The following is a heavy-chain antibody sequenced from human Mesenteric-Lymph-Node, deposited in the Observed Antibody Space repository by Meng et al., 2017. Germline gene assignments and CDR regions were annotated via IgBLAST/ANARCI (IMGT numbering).Heavy chain of an antibody. J-gene: IGHJ4*02. D-gene: IGHD3-16*01. CDR1: GGTFSSYA. CDR3: ARYGRGYDYVWGSPTPTADY. CDR2: IIPIFGTA. V-gene: IGHV1-69*05. Sequence: SVKVSCKASGGTFSSYAISWVRQAPGQGLEWMGGIIPIFGTANYAQKFQGRVTITTDESTSTAYMELRSLRSDDTAVYYCARYGRGYDYVWGSPTPTADYWGQGTLVTVSS.